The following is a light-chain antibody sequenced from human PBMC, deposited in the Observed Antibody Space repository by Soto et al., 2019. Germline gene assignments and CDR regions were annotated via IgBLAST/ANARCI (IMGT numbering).Light chain of an antibody. J-gene: IGKJ1*01. V-gene: IGKV1-8*01. CDR1: QGISSY. Sequence: AIRMTQSPSSFSASTGDRVTITCRASQGISSYLAWYQQKPGKAPKLLIYAASALESGVPSRFSGSGSGTEFTLTISCLQSEDFETYYFQQYYSYPQTFGQGTKVEIK. CDR3: QQYYSYPQT. CDR2: AAS.